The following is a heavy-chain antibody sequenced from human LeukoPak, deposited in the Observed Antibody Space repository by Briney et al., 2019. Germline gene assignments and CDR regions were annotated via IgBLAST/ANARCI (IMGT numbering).Heavy chain of an antibody. D-gene: IGHD4-17*01. Sequence: ATVKVSCNVSGYTLTELSMHWVRQAPGKGLEWMGGFDPEDGETIYAQKFQGRVTMTEDTSTDTAYMELSSLRSEDTAVYYCARDDTDYEIGAGYYYYYGMDVWGQGTTVTVSS. V-gene: IGHV1-24*01. CDR3: ARDDTDYEIGAGYYYYYGMDV. CDR2: FDPEDGET. J-gene: IGHJ6*02. CDR1: GYTLTELS.